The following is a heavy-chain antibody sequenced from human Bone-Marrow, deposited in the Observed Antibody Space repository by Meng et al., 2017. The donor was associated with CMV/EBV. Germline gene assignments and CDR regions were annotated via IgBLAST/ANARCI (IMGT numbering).Heavy chain of an antibody. J-gene: IGHJ6*02. V-gene: IGHV1-69*05. Sequence: KVSCKASGGTFSSYAISWVRQAPGQGLEWMGGIIPIFGTANYAQKFQGRVTITTDESTSTAYMELSSLRSEDTAVYYCAREYQLLSWSYYGMDVWGQGTTVTVSS. CDR2: IIPIFGTA. CDR3: AREYQLLSWSYYGMDV. D-gene: IGHD2-2*01. CDR1: GGTFSSYA.